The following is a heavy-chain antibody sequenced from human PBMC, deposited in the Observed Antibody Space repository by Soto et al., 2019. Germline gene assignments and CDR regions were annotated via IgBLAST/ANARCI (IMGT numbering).Heavy chain of an antibody. V-gene: IGHV3-15*01. J-gene: IGHJ4*02. Sequence: EVQLVESGGGLVKPGESLRLSCAASGFVFSIPWMSWVRQAPGKGLEWVGHIKSTADGGTADYAAPVKGRFIISRDDSKNTLYLQMNSLKTDDTAVYYCTTDLDGGPQNWGQRTLVTVSS. D-gene: IGHD4-17*01. CDR3: TTDLDGGPQN. CDR2: IKSTADGGTA. CDR1: GFVFSIPW.